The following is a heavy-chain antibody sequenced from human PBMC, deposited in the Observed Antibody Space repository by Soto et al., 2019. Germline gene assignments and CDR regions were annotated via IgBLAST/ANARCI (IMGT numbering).Heavy chain of an antibody. CDR3: ARVDPLLWFGELFFGMDV. D-gene: IGHD3-10*01. Sequence: SETLSLTCAVYGGSFSGYYWSWIRQPPGKGLEWIGEINHSGSTNYNPSLKSRVTISVDTSKNQFSLKLSSVTAADTAVYYCARVDPLLWFGELFFGMDVWGQGTTVTVSS. CDR1: GGSFSGYY. V-gene: IGHV4-34*01. CDR2: INHSGST. J-gene: IGHJ6*02.